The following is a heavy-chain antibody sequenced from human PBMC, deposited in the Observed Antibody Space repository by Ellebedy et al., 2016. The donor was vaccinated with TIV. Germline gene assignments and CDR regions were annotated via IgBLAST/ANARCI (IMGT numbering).Heavy chain of an antibody. CDR2: IIPILGIA. CDR1: GGTFSSYA. Sequence: AASVKVSCKASGGTFSSYAISWVRQAPGQGLEWMGRIIPILGIANYAQKFQGRVTITADKSTSTAYMELSSLRSEDTAVYYCAREDCRCGSCYPDYYGMDVWGQGTTVTVSS. V-gene: IGHV1-69*04. J-gene: IGHJ6*02. D-gene: IGHD2-15*01. CDR3: AREDCRCGSCYPDYYGMDV.